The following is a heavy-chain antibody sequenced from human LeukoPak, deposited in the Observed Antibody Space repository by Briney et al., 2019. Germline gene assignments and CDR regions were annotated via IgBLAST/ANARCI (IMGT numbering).Heavy chain of an antibody. CDR3: AKLVYCGGDCSPGDY. CDR2: IIPILGIA. J-gene: IGHJ4*02. V-gene: IGHV1-69*04. D-gene: IGHD2-21*02. Sequence: GASVKVSCKASGGTFSSYAISWVRQAPGQGLEWMGRIIPILGIANYAQKFQGRVTITADKSTSTAYMELSSLRSEDTAVYYCAKLVYCGGDCSPGDYWGQGTLVTVSS. CDR1: GGTFSSYA.